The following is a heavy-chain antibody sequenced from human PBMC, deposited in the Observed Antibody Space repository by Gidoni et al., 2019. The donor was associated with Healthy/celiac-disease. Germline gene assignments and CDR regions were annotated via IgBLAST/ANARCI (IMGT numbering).Heavy chain of an antibody. V-gene: IGHV4-59*08. CDR3: ASIYNDAFDI. J-gene: IGHJ3*02. CDR2: IYYSGST. D-gene: IGHD1-20*01. CDR1: GGSISSYY. Sequence: QVQLQESGPGLVKPSETLSLTCTVSGGSISSYYWSWIRQPPGKGLEWIGYIYYSGSTNYNPSLKSRVTISVDTSKNQFSLKLSSVTAADTAVYYCASIYNDAFDIWGQGTMVTVSS.